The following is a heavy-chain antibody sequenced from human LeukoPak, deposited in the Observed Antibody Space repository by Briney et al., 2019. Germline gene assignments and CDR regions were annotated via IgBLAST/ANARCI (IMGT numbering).Heavy chain of an antibody. CDR3: ARETPTTGDDY. CDR2: IYYSGST. J-gene: IGHJ4*02. V-gene: IGHV4-39*02. D-gene: IGHD4-17*01. CDR1: GGSISSSSYY. Sequence: SETLSLTRTVSGGSISSSSYYWGWIRQPPGKGLEWIGSIYYSGSTYYNPSLKSRVTISVDTSKNQFSLKLSSVTAADTAVYYCARETPTTGDDYWGQGTLVTVSS.